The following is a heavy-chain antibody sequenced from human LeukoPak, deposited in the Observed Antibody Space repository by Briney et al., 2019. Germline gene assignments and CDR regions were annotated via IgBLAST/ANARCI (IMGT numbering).Heavy chain of an antibody. CDR2: MYPGNSYT. Sequence: GGTPPISLQGSGSLINRYWIGWVRQLPGKGVGWVVIMYPGNSYTHYSPSFQGQFTISADQSISTPYLPGSSLKASDTGMYCRARLYYYDSSCRGAFDIWGQGTMVTVSS. CDR3: ARLYYYDSSCRGAFDI. CDR1: GSLINRYW. J-gene: IGHJ3*02. V-gene: IGHV5-51*01. D-gene: IGHD3-22*01.